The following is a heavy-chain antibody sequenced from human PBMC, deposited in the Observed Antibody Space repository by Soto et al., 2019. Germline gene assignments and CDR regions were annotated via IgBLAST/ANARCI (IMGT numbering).Heavy chain of an antibody. CDR2: LQTDGSHP. V-gene: IGHV3-74*01. D-gene: IGHD2-21*02. CDR3: ASGGDPDY. J-gene: IGHJ4*02. Sequence: EVQLVESGGGLVQPGGSLRLSCVASGFTFNYYWMHWVRQAPGEGLMWVSRLQTDGSHPDYADSVKGRFTISRDNVKNTLYLQTNHLRAEDPAVYYCASGGDPDYWGQGTLVTVSS. CDR1: GFTFNYYW.